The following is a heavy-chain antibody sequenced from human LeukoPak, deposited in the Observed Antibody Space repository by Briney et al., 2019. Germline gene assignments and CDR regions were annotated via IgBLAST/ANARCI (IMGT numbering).Heavy chain of an antibody. V-gene: IGHV3-23*01. J-gene: IGHJ4*02. CDR2: ISDSATRT. Sequence: GGSLRLSCAASGFTFNNYGMTWVGQAPGKGLEWVSTISDSATRTYYADSVKGRFTISRDNSRNTLSLQMNSLRDEDSAMYYCAQNGGGSGTYYTYWGLGTLVTVSS. CDR3: AQNGGGSGTYYTY. CDR1: GFTFNNYG. D-gene: IGHD3-10*01.